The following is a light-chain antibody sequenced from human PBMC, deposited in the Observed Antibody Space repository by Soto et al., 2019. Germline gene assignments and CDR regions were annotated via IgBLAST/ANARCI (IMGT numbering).Light chain of an antibody. V-gene: IGKV3-20*01. J-gene: IGKJ4*01. CDR3: QQYGSSPVT. CDR1: QSVSSSY. CDR2: GAS. Sequence: EIVLTQSPDTLSLSPGERATLSCRASQSVSSSYLAWYQQKPGQAPRLLIYGASSRATGIPDRFSGSGSGTDFAITISRLEPEDFAVYYCQQYGSSPVTFGGGTKVEIK.